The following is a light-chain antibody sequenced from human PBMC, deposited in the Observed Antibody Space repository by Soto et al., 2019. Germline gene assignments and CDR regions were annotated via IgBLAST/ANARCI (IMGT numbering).Light chain of an antibody. V-gene: IGLV1-47*01. CDR2: RND. J-gene: IGLJ3*02. CDR3: ATWDDSLSGRV. CDR1: SSNIGSHS. Sequence: QLVLTQPPSASGTPGQRVTISCSGGSSNIGSHSVSWHQQLPGTAPKLLIYRNDQRPSGVPDRFSGSKSGTSVSLAISGLRSEDEADYYCATWDDSLSGRVFGGGTKLTVL.